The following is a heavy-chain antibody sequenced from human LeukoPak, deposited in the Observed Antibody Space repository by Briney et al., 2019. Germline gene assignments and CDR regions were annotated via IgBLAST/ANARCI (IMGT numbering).Heavy chain of an antibody. CDR2: TSSSSSTI. D-gene: IGHD3-16*01. CDR1: GFTFSSYS. J-gene: IGHJ3*02. V-gene: IGHV3-48*01. Sequence: GGSLRLSCAASGFTFSSYSMNWVRQAPGKGLEWVSYTSSSSSTIYYADSVKGRFTISRDNAKNSLYLQMNSLRAKDTAVYYCARDEDDYVWGSYTHAFDIWGQGTMVTVSS. CDR3: ARDEDDYVWGSYTHAFDI.